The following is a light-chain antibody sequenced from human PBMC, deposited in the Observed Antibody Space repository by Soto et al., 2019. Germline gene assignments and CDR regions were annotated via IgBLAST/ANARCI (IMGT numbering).Light chain of an antibody. CDR3: EYYGTSIT. CDR2: GTS. J-gene: IGKJ4*01. CDR1: QSISNNH. Sequence: EVVFTQAPGTLSLSPGERVTLCCRASQSISNNHLAWYQQKPGQAPRLLIHGTSNRATGIPDRFSGSGSGTDFTLTFSRLEPEDFAVYYCEYYGTSITFGGGTKVDIK. V-gene: IGKV3-20*01.